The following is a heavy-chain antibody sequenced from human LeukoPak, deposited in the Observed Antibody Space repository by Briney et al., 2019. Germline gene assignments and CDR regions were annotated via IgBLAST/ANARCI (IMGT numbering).Heavy chain of an antibody. Sequence: SETLPLTCTVSGASISSSYWSWIRQPAGKGLEWIGRIYSSGSTSYNPSLKSRVTMSLDMSKNQFSLRLSSVTAADTAIYFCARDPAVGANGDYYNYGMDVWGQGTTVLVSS. CDR3: ARDPAVGANGDYYNYGMDV. J-gene: IGHJ6*02. V-gene: IGHV4-4*07. CDR2: IYSSGST. D-gene: IGHD3-16*01. CDR1: GASISSSY.